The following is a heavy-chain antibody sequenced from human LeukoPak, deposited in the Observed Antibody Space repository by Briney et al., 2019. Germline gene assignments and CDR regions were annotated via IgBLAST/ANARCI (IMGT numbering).Heavy chain of an antibody. V-gene: IGHV3-23*01. CDR3: AKAKGVYYDILTGYYPFDY. CDR2: ISGSGGST. CDR1: RFTFTSYA. D-gene: IGHD3-9*01. J-gene: IGHJ4*02. Sequence: PGGSLRLSCAASRFTFTSYALSTVRQAPGKGLELVSAISGSGGSTSYADSVKGRFTISRDNSKNTLYLQMNNLRAEDTAIYYCAKAKGVYYDILTGYYPFDYWGQGTLVTVSS.